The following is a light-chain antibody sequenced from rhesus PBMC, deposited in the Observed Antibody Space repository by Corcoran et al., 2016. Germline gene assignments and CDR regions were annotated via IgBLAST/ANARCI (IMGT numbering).Light chain of an antibody. CDR1: QNVNSN. V-gene: IGKV3S9*01. J-gene: IGKJ1*01. CDR3: QQYNNWNT. CDR2: GAT. Sequence: EIVMTQSPATLSLSPGERVTLSCRASQNVNSNVAWYQQKPGQAPRLLSHGATSRATGIPDRFSGSGSGTDLTLINSRLEPEDVGIYYCQQYNNWNTFGQGTKVEI.